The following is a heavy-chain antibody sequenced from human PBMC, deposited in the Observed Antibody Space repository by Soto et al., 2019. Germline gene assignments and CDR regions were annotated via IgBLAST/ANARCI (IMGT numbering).Heavy chain of an antibody. J-gene: IGHJ4*02. D-gene: IGHD5-12*01. CDR2: ISSSSSYI. V-gene: IGHV3-21*01. Sequence: PGGSLRLSCAASGVTFSSYSMNWVRQAPGKGLEWVSSISSSSSYIYYADSVKGRFTISRDNAKNSLYLQMNSLRAEDTAVYYCAREVDFRGYSGHPFDYWGQGTLVTVSS. CDR1: GVTFSSYS. CDR3: AREVDFRGYSGHPFDY.